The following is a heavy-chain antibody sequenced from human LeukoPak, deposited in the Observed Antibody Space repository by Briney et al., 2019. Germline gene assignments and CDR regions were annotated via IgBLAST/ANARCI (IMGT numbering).Heavy chain of an antibody. CDR2: IWYDGGNK. CDR3: ARDETLYYYYGMDV. J-gene: IGHJ6*02. CDR1: GFTFSSYG. V-gene: IGHV3-33*01. Sequence: GGSLRLSCAASGFTFSSYGMHWVRQAPGKGLEWVAVIWYDGGNKYYADSVKGRFTISRDNSKNTLYLQMNSLRAEDTAVYYCARDETLYYYYGMDVWGQGTTVTVSS.